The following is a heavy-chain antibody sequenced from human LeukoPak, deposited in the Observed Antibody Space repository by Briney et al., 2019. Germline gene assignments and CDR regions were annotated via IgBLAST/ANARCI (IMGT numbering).Heavy chain of an antibody. CDR2: IYTSGST. CDR3: ARDPPPLYSYGSYYYYYYMVV. Sequence: SETLSLTCTVSGGSISSYYWSWIRQPAGKGLEWIGRIYTSGSTNYNPSLKSRVPISVDKSKNQFSLKLSSVTAADTAVYYCARDPPPLYSYGSYYYYYYMVVWGKETRHTLSS. CDR1: GGSISSYY. D-gene: IGHD5-18*01. J-gene: IGHJ6*03. V-gene: IGHV4-4*07.